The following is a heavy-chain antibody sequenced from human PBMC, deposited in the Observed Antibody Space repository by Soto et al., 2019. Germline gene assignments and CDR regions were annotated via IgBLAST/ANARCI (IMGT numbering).Heavy chain of an antibody. Sequence: GGCMKLASAAAGVTFSSYSMNGVRQAPGKGLEWISYITSSSDIVQYADSVKGRFTISRDNAKSSLYLQMNSLRAEDTAVYYCARDLLWAFDIWGQGTLVTVSS. CDR2: ITSSSDIV. CDR1: GVTFSSYS. D-gene: IGHD3-9*01. J-gene: IGHJ4*01. V-gene: IGHV3-48*01. CDR3: ARDLLWAFDI.